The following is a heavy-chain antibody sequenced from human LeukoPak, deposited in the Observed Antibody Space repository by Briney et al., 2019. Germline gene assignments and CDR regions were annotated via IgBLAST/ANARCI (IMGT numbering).Heavy chain of an antibody. CDR3: ATITTYYDILTGYYTNWFDP. CDR1: GYSFTSYW. Sequence: GESLKISCKGSGYSFTSYWIGWVRQMPGKGLEGMGIIYPGDSDTRYSPSFQGQVTISADKSISTAYLQWSSLKASDTAMYYCATITTYYDILTGYYTNWFDPWGQGTLVTVSS. CDR2: IYPGDSDT. D-gene: IGHD3-9*01. V-gene: IGHV5-51*01. J-gene: IGHJ5*02.